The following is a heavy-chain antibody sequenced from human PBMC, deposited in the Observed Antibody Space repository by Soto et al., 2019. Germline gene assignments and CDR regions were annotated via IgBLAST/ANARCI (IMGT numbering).Heavy chain of an antibody. J-gene: IGHJ4*02. D-gene: IGHD4-17*01. CDR2: IWYDGSNK. CDR1: GFTFSSYG. V-gene: IGHV3-33*01. Sequence: QVQLVESWGGVVQPGRSLRLSCAASGFTFSSYGMHWVRQAPGKGLEWVAVIWYDGSNKYYADSVKGRFTISRDNSKNTLYLQMNSLRAEDTDVYYCARASTVVTSSIDYWGQGTLVTVSS. CDR3: ARASTVVTSSIDY.